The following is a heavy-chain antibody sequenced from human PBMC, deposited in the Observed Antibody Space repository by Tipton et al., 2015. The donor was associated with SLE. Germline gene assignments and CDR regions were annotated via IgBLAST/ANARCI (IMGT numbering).Heavy chain of an antibody. D-gene: IGHD3-3*01. CDR3: ARAGDFWSGYSDY. V-gene: IGHV1-46*01. Sequence: QVQLVQSGAEVKKPGASVKVSCKASGYTFTSYYMHWVRQAPGQGLEWMGIINPSGGSTSYAQKFQGRVTITADKSTSTAYMELSSLRSEDTAVYYCARAGDFWSGYSDYWCQGTLVTVSS. CDR2: INPSGGST. CDR1: GYTFTSYY. J-gene: IGHJ4*02.